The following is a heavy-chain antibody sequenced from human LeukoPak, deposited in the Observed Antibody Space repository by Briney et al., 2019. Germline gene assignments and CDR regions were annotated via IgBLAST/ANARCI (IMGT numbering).Heavy chain of an antibody. CDR1: GGSISGYY. V-gene: IGHV4-59*12. Sequence: SETLSLTCTVSGGSISGYYWSWIRQAPGKGLEWIGYIYYSGSTNYNPSLNSRVTISVDTSKNQFSLKLSSVTAADTAVYYCARGGATRDYWGQGTLVTVSS. CDR2: IYYSGST. D-gene: IGHD5-12*01. J-gene: IGHJ4*02. CDR3: ARGGATRDY.